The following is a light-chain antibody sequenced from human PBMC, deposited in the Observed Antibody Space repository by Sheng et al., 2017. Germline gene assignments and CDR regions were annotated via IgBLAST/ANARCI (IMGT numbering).Light chain of an antibody. CDR3: QQLNSYPLT. V-gene: IGKV1-9*01. Sequence: IQLTQSPSSLSASVGDRVTITCRASQGISSYLAWYQQNPGKAPELLIYAASTLQGGVPSRFSGSGSGTDFTLTISSLQPEDFATYYCQQLNSYPLTFGGGTKVEIK. J-gene: IGKJ4*01. CDR1: QGISSY. CDR2: AAS.